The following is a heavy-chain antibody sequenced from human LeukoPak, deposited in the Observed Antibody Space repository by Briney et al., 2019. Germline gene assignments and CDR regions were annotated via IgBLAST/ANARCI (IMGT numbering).Heavy chain of an antibody. D-gene: IGHD1-26*01. CDR3: ARVLRGATYDAFDI. J-gene: IGHJ3*02. CDR1: GFTFSSYS. CDR2: ISSSSSYI. V-gene: IGHV3-21*01. Sequence: RGSLRLSCAASGFTFSSYSMNWVRQAPGKGLEWVSSISSSSSYIYYADSVKGRFTISRDNAKNSLYLQMNSLRAEDTAVYYCARVLRGATYDAFDIWGQGTMVTVSS.